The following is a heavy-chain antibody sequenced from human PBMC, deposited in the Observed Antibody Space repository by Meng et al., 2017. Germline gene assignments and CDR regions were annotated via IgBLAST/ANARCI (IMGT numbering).Heavy chain of an antibody. D-gene: IGHD6-19*01. CDR2: INAGNGNT. CDR1: GYTFTGYA. V-gene: IGHV1-3*01. CDR3: ARGGSSGLVGYYYYGMDV. Sequence: ASVKVSCKASGYTFTGYAMHWVRQAPGQRLEWMGWINAGNGNTKYSQKFQGRVTITRDTSASTAYMELSSLRSEDTAVYYCARGGSSGLVGYYYYGMDVWGQGTTVTVSS. J-gene: IGHJ6*02.